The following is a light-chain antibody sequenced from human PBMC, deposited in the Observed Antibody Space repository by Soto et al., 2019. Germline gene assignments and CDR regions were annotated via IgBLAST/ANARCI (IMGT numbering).Light chain of an antibody. CDR2: AAS. J-gene: IGKJ1*01. Sequence: ALQMTQSPSSLSASVGDIVTITCRASQGIRNGLGWYQQKPGKAPKLMIYAASSLQSGFPSSFSGSGSGTDSTLTLSSLQPEDFATYYCLQDYNYPWTFGQGTKVEIK. CDR1: QGIRNG. V-gene: IGKV1-6*01. CDR3: LQDYNYPWT.